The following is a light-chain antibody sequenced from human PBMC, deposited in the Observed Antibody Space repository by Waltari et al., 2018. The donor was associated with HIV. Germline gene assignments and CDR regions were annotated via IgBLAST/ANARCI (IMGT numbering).Light chain of an antibody. J-gene: IGKJ4*01. CDR1: QSLLSSSNDKNY. CDR2: WAS. Sequence: DIVMTQSPDSLAESLGERATIDCKSSQSLLSSSNDKNYLAWYQQKPGQPPRLLLFWASTRESGVPERFTGSGSGTYLTLTISSLQAEDVAVYYCQQYYTTPPTFGGGTKVEIK. V-gene: IGKV4-1*01. CDR3: QQYYTTPPT.